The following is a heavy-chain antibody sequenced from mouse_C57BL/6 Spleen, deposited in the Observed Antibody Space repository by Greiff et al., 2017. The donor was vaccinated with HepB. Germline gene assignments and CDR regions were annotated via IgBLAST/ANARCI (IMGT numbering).Heavy chain of an antibody. V-gene: IGHV1-81*01. CDR1: GYTFTSYG. D-gene: IGHD4-1*01. J-gene: IGHJ1*03. CDR3: ARRGNWEGSYWYFDV. Sequence: QVQLQQSGAELARPGASVKLSCKASGYTFTSYGISWVKQRTGQGLEWIGEIYPRSGSTNYNEKFKGKATFTADTSSNTAYMQLSSLTTEDSAIYYCARRGNWEGSYWYFDVWGTGTTVTVSS. CDR2: IYPRSGST.